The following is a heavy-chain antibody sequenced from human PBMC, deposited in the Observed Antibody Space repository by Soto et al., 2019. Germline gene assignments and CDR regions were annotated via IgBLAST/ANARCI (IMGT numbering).Heavy chain of an antibody. CDR1: GGSIRSEGYY. CDR2: IYYSGNI. V-gene: IGHV4-31*03. J-gene: IGHJ4*02. CDR3: ERSLQYDSTGSSDH. D-gene: IGHD3-22*01. Sequence: QVQLQESGPGLVKSSETLALTCSVSGGSIRSEGYYWSWIRQHPGKVLEWIGYIYYSGNIYYNPSLKSRFTISKDASKKQYSPKVRSVTAADTAVYYCERSLQYDSTGSSDHLRQGTLVIVSS.